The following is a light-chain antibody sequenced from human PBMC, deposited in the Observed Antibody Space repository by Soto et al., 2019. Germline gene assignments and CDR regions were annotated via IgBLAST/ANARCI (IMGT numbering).Light chain of an antibody. CDR1: SSNIGINY. CDR3: AVWDDSLTAYV. CDR2: TND. V-gene: IGLV1-47*02. J-gene: IGLJ1*01. Sequence: QSVLTQPPSASWTPGQRVTISCSGSSSNIGINYVYWYQQRPGTAPKLLIYTNDQRPSGVPDRFSGSKAGTSASLAISGLRSEDEGHYYCAVWDDSLTAYVFGTAPKANV.